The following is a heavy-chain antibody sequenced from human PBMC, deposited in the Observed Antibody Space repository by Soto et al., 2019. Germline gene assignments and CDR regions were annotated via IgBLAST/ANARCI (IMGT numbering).Heavy chain of an antibody. CDR3: VKGNWAYSYNNWFDP. J-gene: IGHJ5*02. Sequence: SGGSLRLSCSASGFTFRSYAIHWVHQAPGKGLEYVSALSGDGRSTYYADSVKGRFTVFRDNSKNTLFLQMSSLRVEDTAVYYCVKGNWAYSYNNWFDPWGEGTLVTVSS. CDR2: LSGDGRST. CDR1: GFTFRSYA. V-gene: IGHV3-64D*06. D-gene: IGHD5-18*01.